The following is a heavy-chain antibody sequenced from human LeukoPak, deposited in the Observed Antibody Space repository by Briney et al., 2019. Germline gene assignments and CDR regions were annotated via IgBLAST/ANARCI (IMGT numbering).Heavy chain of an antibody. CDR2: IYHSGST. Sequence: SQTLSLTCAVSGGSISSGGYSWSWIRQPPGKGLEWIGYIYHSGSTYYNPSLKSRVTISVDRSKNQFSLKLSSVTAADTAVYYCARWTPYDSSGYYQASFDYWGREPWSPSPQ. J-gene: IGHJ4*02. CDR1: GGSISSGGYS. V-gene: IGHV4-30-2*01. D-gene: IGHD3-22*01. CDR3: ARWTPYDSSGYYQASFDY.